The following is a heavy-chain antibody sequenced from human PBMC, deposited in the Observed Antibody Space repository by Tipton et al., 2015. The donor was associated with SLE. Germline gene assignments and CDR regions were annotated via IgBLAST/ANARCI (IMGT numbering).Heavy chain of an antibody. CDR2: IYYSSYT. CDR1: GVSITNSY. CDR3: ARVRGGWANDASDI. Sequence: GLVKPSETLSLTCSVSGVSITNSYWSWIRQPPGKGLEWIGYIYYSSYTNYNPSLKSLVTTSFDRSKNQFSLNLNSVTAADTATYYCARVRGGWANDASDIWGQGTMVTVSS. J-gene: IGHJ3*02. D-gene: IGHD6-19*01. V-gene: IGHV4-59*01.